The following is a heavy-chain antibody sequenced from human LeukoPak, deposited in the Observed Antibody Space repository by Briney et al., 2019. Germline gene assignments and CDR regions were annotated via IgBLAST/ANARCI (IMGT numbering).Heavy chain of an antibody. CDR3: XXXXXXXXXXXXRGKDAFDI. CDR2: IYYSGST. Sequence: PSETLSLTCTVSGGSISSYYWSWIRQPPGKGLEWIGYIYYSGSTNYNPSLKSRVTISVDTSKNQFSLKLSSVTAADTAVYYCXXXXXXXXXXXXRGKDAFDIWGQGTMVTVSS. CDR1: GGSISSYY. J-gene: IGHJ3*02. V-gene: IGHV4-59*01.